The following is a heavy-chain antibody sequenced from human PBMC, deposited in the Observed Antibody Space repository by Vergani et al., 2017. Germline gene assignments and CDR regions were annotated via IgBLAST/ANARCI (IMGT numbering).Heavy chain of an antibody. CDR2: INPNSGGT. J-gene: IGHJ4*02. Sequence: QVLLVQSGAEVKKPGASVKVSCKASGYTFTGYYMHWVRQAPGQGLEWMGWINPNSGGTNYAQKFQGRVTMTRDTSISTAYMELSRLRSDDTAVYYCARAVAGYSSGWYVSSYWGQGSLVTVSS. V-gene: IGHV1-2*02. D-gene: IGHD6-19*01. CDR1: GYTFTGYY. CDR3: ARAVAGYSSGWYVSSY.